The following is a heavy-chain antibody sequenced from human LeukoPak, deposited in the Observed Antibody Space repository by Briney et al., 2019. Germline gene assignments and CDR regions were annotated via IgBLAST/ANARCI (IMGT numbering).Heavy chain of an antibody. D-gene: IGHD3-10*01. CDR3: ARPKGHYYGSGSYYDYYFDY. CDR1: GGTFSSYP. J-gene: IGHJ4*02. V-gene: IGHV1-69*05. Sequence: ASVKVSCKASGGTFSSYPISWVRQAPGQGLEWMGGIIPIFGTANYAQKFQGRVTITTDESTSTAYMELSSLRSEDTAVYYCARPKGHYYGSGSYYDYYFDYWGQGTLVTVSS. CDR2: IIPIFGTA.